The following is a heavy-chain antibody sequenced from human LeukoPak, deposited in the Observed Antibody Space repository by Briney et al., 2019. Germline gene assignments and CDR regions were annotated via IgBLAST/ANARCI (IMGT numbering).Heavy chain of an antibody. CDR1: GGSISSYY. Sequence: SETLSLTCTVYGGSISSYYWSWIRQPPGKGLEWIGYIYYSGSTNYNPSLKSRVTISVDTSKNQFSLKLSSVTAADTAVYYCARGQWLVLSWFDPWGQGTLVTVSS. D-gene: IGHD6-19*01. J-gene: IGHJ5*02. CDR3: ARGQWLVLSWFDP. CDR2: IYYSGST. V-gene: IGHV4-59*01.